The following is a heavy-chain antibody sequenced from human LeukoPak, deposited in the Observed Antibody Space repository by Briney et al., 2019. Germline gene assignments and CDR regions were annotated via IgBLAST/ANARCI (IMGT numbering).Heavy chain of an antibody. CDR1: GFTFSSYS. V-gene: IGHV3-21*01. Sequence: PGGSLRLSCAASGFTFSSYSMNWARQAPGKGLEWVSSISSSSSYIYYADSVKGRFTISRDNAKNSLYLQMNSLRAEDTAVYYCARADYDSSGYYTWGQGTLVTVSS. CDR2: ISSSSSYI. CDR3: ARADYDSSGYYT. D-gene: IGHD3-22*01. J-gene: IGHJ4*02.